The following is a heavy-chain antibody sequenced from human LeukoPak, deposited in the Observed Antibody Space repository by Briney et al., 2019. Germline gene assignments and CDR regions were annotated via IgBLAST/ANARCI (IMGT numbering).Heavy chain of an antibody. CDR3: ARVRDIAVADSYYFDY. V-gene: IGHV4-59*01. D-gene: IGHD6-19*01. CDR1: GGSISSYY. Sequence: SETLSLTCTVSGGSISSYYWSWIRQPPGKGLECIGYIYYSGSTNYNPSLKSRVTISVDTSKNQFSLKLSSVTAADTAVYYCARVRDIAVADSYYFDYWGQGTLVTVSS. J-gene: IGHJ4*02. CDR2: IYYSGST.